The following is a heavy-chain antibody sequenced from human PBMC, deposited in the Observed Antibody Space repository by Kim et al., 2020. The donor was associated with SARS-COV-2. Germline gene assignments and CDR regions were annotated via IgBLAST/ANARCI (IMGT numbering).Heavy chain of an antibody. J-gene: IGHJ6*02. CDR2: IKQDGSEK. CDR3: ARDSVAAAGTVYYYGMDV. D-gene: IGHD6-13*01. V-gene: IGHV3-7*03. Sequence: GGSLRLSCAASGFTFSSYCMSWVRQAPGKGLEWVANIKQDGSEKYYVDSVKGRFTISRDNAKNSLYLQMNSLRAEDTAVYYCARDSVAAAGTVYYYGMDVWGQGTTVTVSS. CDR1: GFTFSSYC.